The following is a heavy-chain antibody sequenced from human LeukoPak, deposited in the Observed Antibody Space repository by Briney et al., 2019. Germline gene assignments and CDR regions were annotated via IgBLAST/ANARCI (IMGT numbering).Heavy chain of an antibody. D-gene: IGHD3-3*01. CDR2: INPNSGGT. V-gene: IGHV1-2*02. CDR1: GYTFTGYY. J-gene: IGHJ4*02. Sequence: ASVKVSCKASGYTFTGYYIHWVRQAPGQGLEWMGWINPNSGGTNYAQKFQGRVTMTRDTSISTAYMELSRLRSDDPAVYYCARDVRFVIQFDYWAQGTLVTVSS. CDR3: ARDVRFVIQFDY.